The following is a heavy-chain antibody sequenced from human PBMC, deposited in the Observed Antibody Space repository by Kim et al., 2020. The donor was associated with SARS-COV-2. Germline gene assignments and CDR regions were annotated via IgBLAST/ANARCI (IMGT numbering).Heavy chain of an antibody. V-gene: IGHV5-51*01. D-gene: IGHD6-19*01. J-gene: IGHJ4*02. Sequence: GESLKISCKGSGYSFTSYWIGWVRQMLGKGLEWMGIIYPGDSDTRYSPSFQGQVTISADKSISTAYLQWSSLKASDTAMYYCARGKGRSSGWAYYFDYWGQGTLVTVSS. CDR3: ARGKGRSSGWAYYFDY. CDR2: IYPGDSDT. CDR1: GYSFTSYW.